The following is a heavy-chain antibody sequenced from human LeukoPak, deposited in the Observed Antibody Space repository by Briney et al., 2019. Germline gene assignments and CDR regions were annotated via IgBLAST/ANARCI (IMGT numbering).Heavy chain of an antibody. V-gene: IGHV3-7*03. CDR3: VRNLAVAGTCFDS. J-gene: IGHJ4*02. Sequence: GGSVRLSCATSGFTFRNYWMSWVRQAPGTGLEWVANIKQDGSDRNYVTSVRGRFTISRDNAESSLYLQMNSLRVEDTAVYYCVRNLAVAGTCFDSWGQGTLVTVSS. CDR1: GFTFRNYW. CDR2: IKQDGSDR. D-gene: IGHD6-19*01.